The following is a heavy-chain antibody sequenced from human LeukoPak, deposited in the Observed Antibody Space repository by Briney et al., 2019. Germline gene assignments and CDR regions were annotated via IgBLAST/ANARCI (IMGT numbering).Heavy chain of an antibody. CDR1: GDSVSSNRAT. Sequence: SQTLSLTCAISGDSVSSNRATWNWLRQSPSRGLEWLGRTYYRSKWNNDYAIFVKGRITINPDSSKNQFSLQLDSVTPEDTAVYYCARALGVIFDYWGQGTLVTVSS. CDR3: ARALGVIFDY. V-gene: IGHV6-1*01. D-gene: IGHD2-8*01. J-gene: IGHJ4*02. CDR2: TYYRSKWNN.